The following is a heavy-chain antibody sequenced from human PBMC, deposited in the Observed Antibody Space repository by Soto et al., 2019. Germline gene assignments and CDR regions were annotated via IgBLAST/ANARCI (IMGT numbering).Heavy chain of an antibody. J-gene: IGHJ5*02. V-gene: IGHV1-18*04. Sequence: ASVKVACKASGYTFTSYGISWVRQAPGQGLEWMGWISAYNGNTNYAQKLQGRVTMTTDTSTSTAYMELRSLRSDDTAVYYCARDSLPTSVLRYFDWLSRGYWFDPLGQGTLVTVSS. D-gene: IGHD3-9*01. CDR3: ARDSLPTSVLRYFDWLSRGYWFDP. CDR2: ISAYNGNT. CDR1: GYTFTSYG.